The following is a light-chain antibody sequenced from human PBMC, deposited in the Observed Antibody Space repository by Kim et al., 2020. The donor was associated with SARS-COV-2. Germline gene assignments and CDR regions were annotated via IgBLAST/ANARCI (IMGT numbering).Light chain of an antibody. CDR3: QQRSNWPWT. J-gene: IGKJ1*01. CDR1: QSVSNY. CDR2: DAS. V-gene: IGKV3-11*01. Sequence: LSPGERATLSCRASQSVSNYLAWYQQKPGQAPRLLISDASNRATDIPARFSGRGSGTDFTLTIGSLEPEDFAVYYCQQRSNWPWTFGQGTKVDIK.